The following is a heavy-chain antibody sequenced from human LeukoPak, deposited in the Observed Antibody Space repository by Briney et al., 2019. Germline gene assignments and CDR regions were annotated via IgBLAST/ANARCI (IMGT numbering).Heavy chain of an antibody. D-gene: IGHD3-3*01. J-gene: IGHJ6*03. CDR2: IYHSGST. V-gene: IGHV4-38-2*02. CDR3: ASDFWSGYYYYYYYMDV. Sequence: PSETLSLTCTVSGGSISSGYYWGWIRQPPGKGLEWIGSIYHSGSTYYNPSLKSRVTISVDTSKNQFSLKLSSVTAADTAVYYCASDFWSGYYYYYYYMDVWGKGTTVTVSS. CDR1: GGSISSGYY.